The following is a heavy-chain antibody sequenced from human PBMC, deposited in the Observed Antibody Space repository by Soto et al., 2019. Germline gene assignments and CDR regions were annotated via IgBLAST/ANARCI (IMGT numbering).Heavy chain of an antibody. V-gene: IGHV1-69*02. D-gene: IGHD2-2*01. CDR1: GGTFSSYT. J-gene: IGHJ6*03. CDR2: IIPLLGIA. Sequence: QVQLVQSGAEVKKPGSSVKVSCKASGGTFSSYTISWVRQAPGQGLEWLGRIIPLLGIANYAQKFQGRVTITADKSTSTDYMELSSLRSEDTAVYYCASSMGYCSSTSCYDVNDYYYYYMDVWGKWTTVTVSS. CDR3: ASSMGYCSSTSCYDVNDYYYYYMDV.